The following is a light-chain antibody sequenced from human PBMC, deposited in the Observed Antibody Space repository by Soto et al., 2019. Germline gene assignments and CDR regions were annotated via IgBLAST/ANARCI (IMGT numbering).Light chain of an antibody. CDR3: LSGLSRP. CDR1: QGLSTY. V-gene: IGKV1-12*01. J-gene: IGKJ4*01. Sequence: DIQMTQSPSSVSASVGDRVTITCRASQGLSTYLAWYQQKPGKAPKLLIYAASNLQSGVPSRFSGSGSGTDFTLTISSLQPEDFATCYCLSGLSRPLGGGTQVEIK. CDR2: AAS.